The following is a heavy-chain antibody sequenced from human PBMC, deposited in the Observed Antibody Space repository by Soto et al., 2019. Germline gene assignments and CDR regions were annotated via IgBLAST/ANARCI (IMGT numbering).Heavy chain of an antibody. J-gene: IGHJ3*02. V-gene: IGHV3-23*01. CDR2: ISGSGGST. CDR1: GFTFSSYA. D-gene: IGHD5-18*01. Sequence: GGSLRLSCAASGFTFSSYAMSWVRQAPGKGLEWVSAISGSGGSTYYADSVKGRFTISRDNSKNTLYLQMNSLRAEDTAVYYCAKDPVDTDMGAVDSAFDIWGQGTMVTVSS. CDR3: AKDPVDTDMGAVDSAFDI.